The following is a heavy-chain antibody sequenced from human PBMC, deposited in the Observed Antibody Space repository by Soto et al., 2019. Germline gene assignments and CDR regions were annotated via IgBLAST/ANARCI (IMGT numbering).Heavy chain of an antibody. V-gene: IGHV3-23*01. D-gene: IGHD2-2*01. J-gene: IGHJ4*02. CDR3: AEGTPGVILAVPLDC. CDR2: ISGSDDST. CDR1: GFTLSSYA. Sequence: EVQLLESGGGLVQPGGSLRLTCAVYGFTLSSYAMNWVRQAPGKGLEWVSGISGSDDSTRYADSAKGRFTISRDNSKNTLYLQMNSLRVEDTAVYYCAEGTPGVILAVPLDCWGQGSLVTVSS.